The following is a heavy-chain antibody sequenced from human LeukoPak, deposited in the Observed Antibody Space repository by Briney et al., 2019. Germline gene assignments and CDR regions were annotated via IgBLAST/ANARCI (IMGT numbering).Heavy chain of an antibody. CDR3: ASEIVRGRGRNWFDP. J-gene: IGHJ5*02. V-gene: IGHV3-21*01. CDR2: ISSSSYI. D-gene: IGHD3-10*02. Sequence: GGSLRLSCAASGFTFSSYSMNWVRQAPGKGLEWVSSISSSSYIYYADSVKGRFTISRDNAKNSLYLQMNSLRAEDTAVYYCASEIVRGRGRNWFDPWGQGTLVTVSS. CDR1: GFTFSSYS.